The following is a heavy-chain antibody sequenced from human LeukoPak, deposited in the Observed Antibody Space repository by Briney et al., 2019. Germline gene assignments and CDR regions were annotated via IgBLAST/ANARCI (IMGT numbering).Heavy chain of an antibody. D-gene: IGHD3-3*01. V-gene: IGHV3-23*01. CDR1: GFTFSSYA. Sequence: GGSLRLSCAASGFTFSSYAMSWVRQAPGKGLEWVSAISGSGGSTYYADSVKGRFTISRDNSKNTLYLQMNSLRAEDTAVYYCARGSEWSSGVSDYWGQGTLVTVSS. J-gene: IGHJ4*02. CDR2: ISGSGGST. CDR3: ARGSEWSSGVSDY.